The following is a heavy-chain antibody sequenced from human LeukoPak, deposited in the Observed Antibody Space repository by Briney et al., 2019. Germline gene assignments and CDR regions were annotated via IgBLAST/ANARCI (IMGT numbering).Heavy chain of an antibody. CDR3: ARELVANRWAAQGEARAFDI. Sequence: GGSLRLSCAASGFTFSSYSMNWVRQAPGKGLEWVSSISSSSSYIYYADSVKGRFTISRDNAKNSLYLQMNSLRAEDTAVYYCARELVANRWAAQGEARAFDIWGQGTMVTVSS. V-gene: IGHV3-21*01. CDR1: GFTFSSYS. D-gene: IGHD5-12*01. J-gene: IGHJ3*02. CDR2: ISSSSSYI.